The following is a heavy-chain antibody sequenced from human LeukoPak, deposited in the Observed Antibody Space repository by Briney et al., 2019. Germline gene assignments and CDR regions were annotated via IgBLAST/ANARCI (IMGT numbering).Heavy chain of an antibody. CDR2: IYADGSS. CDR3: ARGYSYRR. V-gene: IGHV4-61*02. D-gene: IGHD3-10*01. CDR1: GGSVSSDNSY. J-gene: IGHJ4*01. Sequence: SETLSLTCTVSGGSVSSDNSYWNWIRQPAGKGLEWIGRIYADGSSTYNPSLKSRVTISVDTSKNQFSLRLTSMTAADTAVYYCARGYSYRRWGHGTLVTVSS.